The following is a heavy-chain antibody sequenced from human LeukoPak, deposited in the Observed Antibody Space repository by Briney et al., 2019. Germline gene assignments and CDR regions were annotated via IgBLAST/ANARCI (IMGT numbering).Heavy chain of an antibody. CDR2: VFYSGST. V-gene: IGHV4-59*01. D-gene: IGHD5-18*01. J-gene: IGHJ4*02. CDR1: GGSISSYY. Sequence: SETLSLTRTVSGGSISSYYWSWIRQPPGKGLEGIGYVFYSGSTNYNPSLKSRVTISVDTSKNQFTLKLSSVTPADTAVYYCARDGGRFSFGFGYWGQGTLVTVSS. CDR3: ARDGGRFSFGFGY.